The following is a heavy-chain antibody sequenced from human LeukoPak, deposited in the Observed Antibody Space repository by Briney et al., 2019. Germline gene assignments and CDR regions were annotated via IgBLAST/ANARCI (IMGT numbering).Heavy chain of an antibody. D-gene: IGHD4-11*01. CDR1: GFTFSSYA. J-gene: IGHJ4*02. CDR3: AKDLDYTTCGYYFDY. CDR2: IGAGGTFT. Sequence: GGSLRLSCTASGFTFSSYAMNWVRQAPGKGLEWVSGIGAGGTFTYYADSVKGRFTISRDNSRNTLYLQMNSLRADDTPVYYRAKDLDYTTCGYYFDYWGQGTLVTVSS. V-gene: IGHV3-23*01.